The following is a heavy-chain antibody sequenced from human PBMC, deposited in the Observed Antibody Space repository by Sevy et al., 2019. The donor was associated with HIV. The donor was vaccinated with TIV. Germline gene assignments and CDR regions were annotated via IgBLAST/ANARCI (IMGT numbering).Heavy chain of an antibody. J-gene: IGHJ6*02. CDR2: IGSGGDA. D-gene: IGHD5-12*01. CDR3: ARSGGYSDYGMDV. CDR1: GFTFSSYD. Sequence: GSLRLSCGASGFTFSSYDMHWVRQPAGKGLEWVSGIGSGGDAYYPGSVKGRFTISRENAKNSLYLQMNSLRAGDTAVYYCARSGGYSDYGMDVWGQGTTVTVSS. V-gene: IGHV3-13*01.